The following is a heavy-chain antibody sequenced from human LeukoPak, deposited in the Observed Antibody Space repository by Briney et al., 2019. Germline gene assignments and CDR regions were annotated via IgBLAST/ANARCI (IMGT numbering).Heavy chain of an antibody. CDR2: IRNKAYGGTK. J-gene: IGHJ4*02. D-gene: IGHD2-21*02. V-gene: IGHV3-49*04. Sequence: GGSLRLSCAPSGFTFSNHGMHWVRQAPGKGLEWVGFIRNKAYGGTKEYAASVKDRFTISRDDSESIAYLQMNSLKNEDTAVYYCARSRRVSCGGACYSFDYWGQETPVTVSS. CDR3: ARSRRVSCGGACYSFDY. CDR1: GFTFSNHG.